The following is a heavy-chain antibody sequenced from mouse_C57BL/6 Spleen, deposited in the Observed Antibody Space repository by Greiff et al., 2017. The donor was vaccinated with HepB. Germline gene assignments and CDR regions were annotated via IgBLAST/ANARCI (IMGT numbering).Heavy chain of an antibody. Sequence: VKLQQSGAELVKPGASVKLSCKASGYTFTEYTIHWVKQRSGQGLEWIGWFYPGSGSIKYNEKFKDKATLTADKSSSTVYMELSRLTSEDSAVYFCARHEDLYYGSSYLDYAMDYWGQGTSVTVSS. J-gene: IGHJ4*01. D-gene: IGHD1-1*01. CDR2: FYPGSGSI. CDR1: GYTFTEYT. V-gene: IGHV1-62-2*01. CDR3: ARHEDLYYGSSYLDYAMDY.